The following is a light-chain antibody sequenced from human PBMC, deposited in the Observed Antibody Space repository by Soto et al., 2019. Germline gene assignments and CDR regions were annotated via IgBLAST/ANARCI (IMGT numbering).Light chain of an antibody. CDR2: DDY. CDR3: QVWDNPSAHVV. CDR1: NLGTKS. Sequence: SYELAQPPSVSVAPGQTARITRGGNNLGTKSVHWYQQNPGQAPVLVVYDDYDRPSWIPERFSGSNSGITATLTISTVEAGDEADYYCQVWDNPSAHVVFGGGTKVTVL. V-gene: IGLV3-21*02. J-gene: IGLJ3*02.